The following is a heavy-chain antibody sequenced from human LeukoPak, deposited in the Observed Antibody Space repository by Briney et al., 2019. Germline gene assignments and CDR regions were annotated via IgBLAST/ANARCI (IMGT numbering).Heavy chain of an antibody. Sequence: GGSLRLSCAASGFTFSSYSMNWVRQAPGKGLEWVANIKQDGSEKYYVDSVKGRFTISRDNAKNSLYLQMNSLRAEDTAVYYCARDWLDGMDVWGQGTTVTVSS. J-gene: IGHJ6*02. CDR1: GFTFSSYS. CDR2: IKQDGSEK. D-gene: IGHD3-22*01. V-gene: IGHV3-7*01. CDR3: ARDWLDGMDV.